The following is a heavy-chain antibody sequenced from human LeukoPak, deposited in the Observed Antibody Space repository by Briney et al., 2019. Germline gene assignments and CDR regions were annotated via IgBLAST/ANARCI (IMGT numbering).Heavy chain of an antibody. D-gene: IGHD3-9*01. V-gene: IGHV3-21*04. J-gene: IGHJ4*02. Sequence: GGSLRLSCAASGFTFSSYTMNWVRQAPGKGPEWVSSITSSSSYIYYADSVKGRFTISRDNARNSLYLQMNSLRAEDTAVYYCAKSHYYDILTGSDYWGQGTLVTVSS. CDR3: AKSHYYDILTGSDY. CDR2: ITSSSSYI. CDR1: GFTFSSYT.